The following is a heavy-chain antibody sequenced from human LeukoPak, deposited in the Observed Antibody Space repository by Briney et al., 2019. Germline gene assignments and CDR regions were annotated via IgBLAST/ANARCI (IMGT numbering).Heavy chain of an antibody. Sequence: AASVKVSCKASGGTFSSYAISWVRQAPGQGLEWMGGIIPIFGTANYAQKFQGRVTITADESTSTAYMELSSLRSEDTAVYYCAREALTIFGVVIITGTFDYWGQGTLVTVSS. D-gene: IGHD3-3*01. CDR2: IIPIFGTA. CDR1: GGTFSSYA. V-gene: IGHV1-69*01. CDR3: AREALTIFGVVIITGTFDY. J-gene: IGHJ4*02.